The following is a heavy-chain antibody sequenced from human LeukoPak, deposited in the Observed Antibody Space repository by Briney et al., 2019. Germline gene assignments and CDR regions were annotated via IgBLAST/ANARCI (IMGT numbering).Heavy chain of an antibody. CDR1: GGSIISYY. V-gene: IGHV4-4*07. D-gene: IGHD3-10*01. CDR3: ARVPQGPNGDDAFDI. J-gene: IGHJ3*02. Sequence: SETLSFTCTVSGGSIISYYWSWIRQPARKGLDWIGRIYTSGSTNYNPSLKSRVTMSVDTSKNQFSLKLSSVTAADTAVYYCARVPQGPNGDDAFDIWGQGTMVTVSS. CDR2: IYTSGST.